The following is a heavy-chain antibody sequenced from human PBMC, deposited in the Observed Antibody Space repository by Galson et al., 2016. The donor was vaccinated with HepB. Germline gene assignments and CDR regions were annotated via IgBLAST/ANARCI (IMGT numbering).Heavy chain of an antibody. V-gene: IGHV3-7*03. J-gene: IGHJ4*02. Sequence: SLRLSCAASGFSFSGYWMSWVRQAPGKGLEWVANIKADESEKNYVDSVKGRFTISRDNAKNSLYLQMNSLRDEDTAVYYCARDKWIWDFWGRGTLVTVSS. CDR2: IKADESEK. CDR3: ARDKWIWDF. CDR1: GFSFSGYW. D-gene: IGHD5-12*01.